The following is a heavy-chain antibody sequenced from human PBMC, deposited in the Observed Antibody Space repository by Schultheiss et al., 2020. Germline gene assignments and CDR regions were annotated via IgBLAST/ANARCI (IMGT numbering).Heavy chain of an antibody. CDR3: ARDQTGAMDAAFDI. J-gene: IGHJ3*02. V-gene: IGHV3-30-3*01. Sequence: GGSLRLSCAASGFTFSTYSMHWVRQAPGRGLEWVAIISSDGTHKFYADSMKGRFTISRDNSQNTLYLQINSLGPEDTGVYYCARDQTGAMDAAFDIWGQGTMVTVSS. CDR2: ISSDGTHK. CDR1: GFTFSTYS. D-gene: IGHD7-27*01.